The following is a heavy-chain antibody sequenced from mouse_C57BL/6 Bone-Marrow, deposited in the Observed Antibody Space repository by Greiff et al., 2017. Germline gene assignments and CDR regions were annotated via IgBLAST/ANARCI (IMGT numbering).Heavy chain of an antibody. V-gene: IGHV1-53*01. D-gene: IGHD2-13*01. CDR2: INPSNGGT. CDR1: GYTFTSYW. J-gene: IGHJ2*01. CDR3: ARSPGLSLTD. Sequence: VKLQQPGTELVKPGASVKLSCQASGYTFTSYWMHWVTQRPGQGLEWIGNINPSNGGTNYNEKFKSKATLTVDKSSSTAYMQLSSLTSEDSAFYYCARSPGLSLTDWGQGTTLTVSS.